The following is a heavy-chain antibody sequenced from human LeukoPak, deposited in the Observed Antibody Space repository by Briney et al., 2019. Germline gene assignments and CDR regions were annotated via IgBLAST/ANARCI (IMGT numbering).Heavy chain of an antibody. CDR1: GFTFDDYA. CDR3: ATAPSDYYYYGMDV. J-gene: IGHJ6*02. CDR2: ISGDGGST. V-gene: IGHV3-43*02. Sequence: GGSLRLSCAASGFTFDDYAMHWVRQAPRKGLEWVSLISGDGGSTYYADSVKGRFTISRDNSKNSLYLQMNSLRTEDTALYYCATAPSDYYYYGMDVWGQGTTVTVSS.